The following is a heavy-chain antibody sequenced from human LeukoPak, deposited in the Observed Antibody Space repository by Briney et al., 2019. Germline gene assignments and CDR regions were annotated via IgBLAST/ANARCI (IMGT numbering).Heavy chain of an antibody. CDR1: GGSISSSSYY. CDR3: ARSWPGTTYFDY. CDR2: IYYSGST. D-gene: IGHD3-10*01. V-gene: IGHV4-39*01. J-gene: IGHJ4*02. Sequence: SETLSLTCTVSGGSISSSSYYWGWIRQPPGKGLEWFGSIYYSGSTYYNPSLKSRATISVDTSKNQFSLKLSSVTAADTAVYYCARSWPGTTYFDYWGQGTLVTVSS.